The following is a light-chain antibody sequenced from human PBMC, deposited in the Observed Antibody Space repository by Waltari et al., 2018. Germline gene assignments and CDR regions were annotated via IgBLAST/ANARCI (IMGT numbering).Light chain of an antibody. CDR2: DVT. V-gene: IGLV2-14*01. CDR3: SSYTSSSTLKL. CDR1: YREVGGYNY. J-gene: IGLJ2*01. Sequence: QSALTQPVSVSGSPGQSITISCPGTYREVGGYNYVSWYQQFPGEAPRLIIYDVTNRPSGVSSRFSGSKSGDTASLTISGLQTEDEADYYCSSYTSSSTLKLFGGGTKLTVL.